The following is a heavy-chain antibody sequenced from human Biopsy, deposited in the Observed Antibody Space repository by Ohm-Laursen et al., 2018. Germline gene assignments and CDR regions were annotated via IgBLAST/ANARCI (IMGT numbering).Heavy chain of an antibody. V-gene: IGHV3-9*01. CDR2: ISWNSGSV. CDR3: TKASGYSSGWPIDY. D-gene: IGHD6-19*01. J-gene: IGHJ4*02. CDR1: GFTFENYA. Sequence: SLRLSCTASGFTFENYAMNWVRQAPGKGLEWVSGISWNSGSVVYADSVKGRFTISRDNAKNSLYLQMHSLRAEDTAFYYCTKASGYSSGWPIDYWGQGNLVTVSS.